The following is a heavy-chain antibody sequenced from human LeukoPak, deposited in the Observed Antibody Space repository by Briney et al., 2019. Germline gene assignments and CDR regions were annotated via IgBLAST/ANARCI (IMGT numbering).Heavy chain of an antibody. D-gene: IGHD1-26*01. CDR2: IIPIFGTA. CDR3: ARGGRRREPWDY. CDR1: GGTFSSYA. Sequence: SVKVSCKASGGTFSSYAISWVRQAPGQGLEWMGGIIPIFGTANYAQKFQGRVTITTDESTSTAYMELSSLRSEDTAVYYCARGGRRREPWDYWGQGTLVTVSS. V-gene: IGHV1-69*05. J-gene: IGHJ4*02.